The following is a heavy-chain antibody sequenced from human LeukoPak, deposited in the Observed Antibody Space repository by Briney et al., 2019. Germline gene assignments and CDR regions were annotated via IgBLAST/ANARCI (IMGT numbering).Heavy chain of an antibody. J-gene: IGHJ4*02. CDR3: ARDPSNTSGRYTYFDY. CDR1: GGTFSRYA. Sequence: ASVKVSCKASGGTFSRYAISWVRQAPGQGLEWMGWISAFNGETHYAQNLQGRVTMTTDTSTSTAYMELRSLRSDDTAVYYCARDPSNTSGRYTYFDYWGQGTLVTVSS. V-gene: IGHV1-18*01. D-gene: IGHD3-16*02. CDR2: ISAFNGET.